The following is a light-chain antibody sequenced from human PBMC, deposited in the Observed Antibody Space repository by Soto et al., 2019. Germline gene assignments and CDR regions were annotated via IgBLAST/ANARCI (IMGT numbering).Light chain of an antibody. J-gene: IGKJ1*01. CDR3: QLCDYWPRT. V-gene: IGKV3-15*01. CDR2: GAS. Sequence: EIVMTQSPAPLSVSPGESATPSCRSSQSISSSKLAWYQQHPGQAPRLLMYGASNRATGIPARFSGSGSGTECTLTIISLQSEDVAVYYCQLCDYWPRTLCQGTKVDI. CDR1: QSISSS.